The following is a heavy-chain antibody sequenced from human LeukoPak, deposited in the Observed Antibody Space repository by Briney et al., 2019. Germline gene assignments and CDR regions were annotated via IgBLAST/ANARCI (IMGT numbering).Heavy chain of an antibody. CDR3: ARAKGLAGSYLDNWFDP. CDR1: GFYFRRYD. Sequence: GTSLRLSCAASGFYFRRYDMHWVRQAPGKGLEWVAATSYDGTSELYADFVKGRFSISRDNSRNTLSLQMDTLRPEDTAIYYCARAKGLAGSYLDNWFDPWGQGTRVIVSS. V-gene: IGHV3-30*04. CDR2: TSYDGTSE. D-gene: IGHD1-26*01. J-gene: IGHJ5*02.